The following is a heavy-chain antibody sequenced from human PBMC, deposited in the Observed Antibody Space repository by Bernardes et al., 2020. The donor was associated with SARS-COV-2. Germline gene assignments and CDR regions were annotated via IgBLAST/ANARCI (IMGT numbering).Heavy chain of an antibody. V-gene: IGHV1-2*02. CDR3: ATHYDSSGYSGGSWYFDL. CDR2: INPNSGGT. Sequence: ASVKVSCKASGYTFTGYYMHWVRQAPGQGLEWMGWINPNSGGTNYAQKFQGRVTMTRDTSISTAYMELSRLRSDDTAVYYCATHYDSSGYSGGSWYFDLWGRGTLVTVSS. D-gene: IGHD3-22*01. CDR1: GYTFTGYY. J-gene: IGHJ2*01.